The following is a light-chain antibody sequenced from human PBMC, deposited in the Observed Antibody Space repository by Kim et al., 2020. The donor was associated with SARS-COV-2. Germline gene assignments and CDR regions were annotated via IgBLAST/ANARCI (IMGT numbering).Light chain of an antibody. CDR2: KAS. V-gene: IGKV1-5*03. Sequence: AFVGDRVTISCRATQNIDSWLAWYQQKPGKAPKLLIYKASSLDSGGPSRFSGSGSGTEFTLTISSLQPDDFASYYCQQYNAYPLTFGQGTRLEIK. CDR1: QNIDSW. J-gene: IGKJ5*01. CDR3: QQYNAYPLT.